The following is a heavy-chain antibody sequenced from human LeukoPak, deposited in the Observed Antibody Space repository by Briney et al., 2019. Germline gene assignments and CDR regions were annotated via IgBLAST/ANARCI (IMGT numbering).Heavy chain of an antibody. CDR3: ARAWLQLLYGMDV. Sequence: GGSLRLSCAASGFTFSSYGMHWVRQAPGKGLEWVAVIWYDGSNKYYADSVKGRFTISRDNSKNTLYLQMNSLRAEDTAVYYCARAWLQLLYGMDVWGQGTTVTVSS. CDR1: GFTFSSYG. D-gene: IGHD5-18*01. J-gene: IGHJ6*02. V-gene: IGHV3-33*01. CDR2: IWYDGSNK.